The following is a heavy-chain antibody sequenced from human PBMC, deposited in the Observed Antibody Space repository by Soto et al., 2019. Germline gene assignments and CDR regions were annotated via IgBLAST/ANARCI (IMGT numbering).Heavy chain of an antibody. Sequence: KTSETLSLTCTVSGASIRSFYWSWIRQPPGKGLEWIGCIYYSGSTNYNPSLKSRVTISVDTSKNQFSLKVNSVTTADTAVYYCAREPGSGSLIAFDIWGQGTMVTVSS. CDR2: IYYSGST. CDR3: AREPGSGSLIAFDI. J-gene: IGHJ3*02. D-gene: IGHD6-13*01. CDR1: GASIRSFY. V-gene: IGHV4-59*01.